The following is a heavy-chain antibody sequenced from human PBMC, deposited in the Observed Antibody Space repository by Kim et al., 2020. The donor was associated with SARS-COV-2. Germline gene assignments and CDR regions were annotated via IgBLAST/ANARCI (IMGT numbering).Heavy chain of an antibody. CDR1: GFTFSSYA. Sequence: GGSLRLSCAASGFTFSSYAMHWVRQAPGKGLEWVAVISYDGSNKYYADSVKGRFTISRDNSKNTLYLQMNSLRAEDTAVYYCALSSGWYELGDYWGQGTLVTVSS. D-gene: IGHD6-19*01. V-gene: IGHV3-30*04. CDR3: ALSSGWYELGDY. J-gene: IGHJ4*02. CDR2: ISYDGSNK.